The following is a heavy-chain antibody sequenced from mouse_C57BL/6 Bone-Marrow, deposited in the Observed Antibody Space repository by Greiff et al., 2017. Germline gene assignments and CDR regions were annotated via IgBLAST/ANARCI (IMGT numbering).Heavy chain of an antibody. CDR2: SET. D-gene: IGHD1-1*01. Sequence: SETHYNQKFKDKATLTVDKSSSTAYMQHSILTSEDSAVYYCARGDYGSSGYYFDYWGQGTTLAVSS. CDR3: ARGDYGSSGYYFDY. V-gene: IGHV1-52*01. J-gene: IGHJ2*01.